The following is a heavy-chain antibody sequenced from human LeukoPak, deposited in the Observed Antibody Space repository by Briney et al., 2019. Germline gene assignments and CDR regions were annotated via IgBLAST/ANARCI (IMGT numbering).Heavy chain of an antibody. Sequence: PGGSLRLSCAASGFTFSNAWMSWVRQAPGKGLEWVGRIKSKTDGGTTDYAAPVKGRFTISRDDSKNTLYLQMNSLKTEDTAVYYCTTLPLSPLYYYYYMDVWGKGTTVTVSS. V-gene: IGHV3-15*01. CDR2: IKSKTDGGTT. CDR1: GFTFSNAW. CDR3: TTLPLSPLYYYYYMDV. J-gene: IGHJ6*03.